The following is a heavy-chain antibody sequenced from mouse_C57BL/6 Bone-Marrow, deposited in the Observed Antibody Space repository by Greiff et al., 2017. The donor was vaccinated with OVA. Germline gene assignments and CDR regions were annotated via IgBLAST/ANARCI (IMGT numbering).Heavy chain of an antibody. D-gene: IGHD1-1*01. CDR2: IDPENGDT. CDR3: TYGSYYYGSSYHYAMDY. V-gene: IGHV14-4*01. CDR1: GFNIKDDY. Sequence: VQLQQSGAELVRPGASVKLSCTASGFNIKDDYMHWVKQRPEQGLEWIGWIDPENGDTESASKFQGTATLTADTSSNTAYLQLSSLTSEDTAVYYCTYGSYYYGSSYHYAMDYWGQGTSVTVSS. J-gene: IGHJ4*01.